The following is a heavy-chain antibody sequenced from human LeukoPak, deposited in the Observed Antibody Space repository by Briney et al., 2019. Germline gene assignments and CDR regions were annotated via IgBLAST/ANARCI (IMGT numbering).Heavy chain of an antibody. J-gene: IGHJ4*02. D-gene: IGHD4-23*01. V-gene: IGHV4-34*01. CDR2: INHSGST. CDR1: VESFSGYY. Sequence: PSEPLSLTCAVYVESFSGYYWSCIRQPPGKGLEWIGEINHSGSTNYNPCLKGRVTIAVDTTKNQFSLKLSSVTAADTAVYYCARARWGHFDYWGQGTLVTVSS. CDR3: ARARWGHFDY.